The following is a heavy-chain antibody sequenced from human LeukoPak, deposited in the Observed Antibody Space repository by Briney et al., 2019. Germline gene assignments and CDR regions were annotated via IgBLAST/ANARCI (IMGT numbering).Heavy chain of an antibody. CDR1: GFTFSSYA. CDR3: AARPGEGY. V-gene: IGHV3-23*01. J-gene: IGHJ4*02. D-gene: IGHD6-6*01. Sequence: PGGSLRLSCAASGFTFSSYAMSWVRQAPGKGLEWVSVISGSGGSTFTFYADSVKGRFTISRDNSKNTLYLQMNSLRAEDMAVYYCAARPGEGYWGQGTLVTVSS. CDR2: ISGSGGSTFT.